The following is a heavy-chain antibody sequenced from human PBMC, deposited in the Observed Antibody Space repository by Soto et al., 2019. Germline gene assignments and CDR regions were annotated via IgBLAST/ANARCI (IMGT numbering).Heavy chain of an antibody. J-gene: IGHJ4*02. CDR1: GFTFSSYS. Sequence: EVQLVESGGGLVKPGGSLRLSCAASGFTFSSYSRNLFRQAPGKVLEWDSSISSSSSYIYYADSVKGRFTRSRDNAKNSLYLHMNSLRVEVTAGYYCARLQQQPVTRHFDYWGQGTLVTVSS. CDR3: ARLQQQPVTRHFDY. D-gene: IGHD6-13*01. CDR2: ISSSSSYI. V-gene: IGHV3-21*01.